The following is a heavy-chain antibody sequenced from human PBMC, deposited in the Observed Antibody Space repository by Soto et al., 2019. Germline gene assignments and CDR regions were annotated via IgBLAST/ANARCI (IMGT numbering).Heavy chain of an antibody. CDR2: IIPILDRT. Sequence: QVQLAQSGAEETKPGSSVKVSCTVSGGTFSRYTISWVRQAPGQGLEWIGRIIPILDRTNYAQKLQGRISITADKSTSTAYMELRSLTSKDTGVYYCTRDGAGEEDYWGQGTLVTVSS. J-gene: IGHJ4*02. D-gene: IGHD4-17*01. V-gene: IGHV1-69*08. CDR1: GGTFSRYT. CDR3: TRDGAGEEDY.